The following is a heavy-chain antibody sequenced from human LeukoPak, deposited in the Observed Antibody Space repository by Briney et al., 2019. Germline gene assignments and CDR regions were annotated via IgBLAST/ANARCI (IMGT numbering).Heavy chain of an antibody. V-gene: IGHV4-39*07. CDR2: IYYSGDT. D-gene: IGHD3-10*01. J-gene: IGHJ4*02. CDR1: GGSISSSSYY. CDR3: AREYGSGSYVFDY. Sequence: SETLSLACTVSGGSISSSSYYWGWIRQPPGKGLEWIGSIYYSGDTYSDSSLKSRVTISVDTSKNQFSLKLSSVTAADTAVYYCAREYGSGSYVFDYWGQGTLVTVSS.